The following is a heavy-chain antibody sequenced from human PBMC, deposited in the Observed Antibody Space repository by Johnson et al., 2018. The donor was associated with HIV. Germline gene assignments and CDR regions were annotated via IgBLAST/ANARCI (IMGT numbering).Heavy chain of an antibody. CDR1: GFTFSSYG. CDR2: IWYDGSNK. Sequence: QVQLVESGGGVVQPGRSLRLSCAASGFTFSSYGMHWVRQAPGKGLEWVAVIWYDGSNKYYADSVKGRFTISRDNSKNTLYLQMNSLRAEDTSVYYCAKAMGPYQLLYAFDIWGQGTMVTVSS. CDR3: AKAMGPYQLLYAFDI. J-gene: IGHJ3*02. D-gene: IGHD2-2*02. V-gene: IGHV3-33*06.